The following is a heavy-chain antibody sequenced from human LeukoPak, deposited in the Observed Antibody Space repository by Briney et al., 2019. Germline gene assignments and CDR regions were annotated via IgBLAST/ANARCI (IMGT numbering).Heavy chain of an antibody. J-gene: IGHJ4*02. CDR2: ISSNGGST. D-gene: IGHD6-19*01. V-gene: IGHV3-64*04. Sequence: GSLRLSCSSSGFTFSSYAMHWVRQAPGKGLEYVSAISSNGGSTYYADSVKGRFTISRDNSKNTLYLQMNSLRAEDTAVYYCAKDPGMAVAGNFDYWGQGTLVTVSS. CDR3: AKDPGMAVAGNFDY. CDR1: GFTFSSYA.